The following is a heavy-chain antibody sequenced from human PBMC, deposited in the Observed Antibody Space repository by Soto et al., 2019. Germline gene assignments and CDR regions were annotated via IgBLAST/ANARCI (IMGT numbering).Heavy chain of an antibody. V-gene: IGHV3-49*03. D-gene: IGHD3-22*01. CDR3: TIDSSGYYDAFDI. CDR2: IRSKAYGGTT. J-gene: IGHJ3*02. CDR1: GFTFGDYA. Sequence: GGSLSLSCTASGFTFGDYAMSWFRQAPGKGLEWVGFIRSKAYGGTTEYAASVKGRFTISRDDSKSIAYLQMNSLKTEDTAVYYCTIDSSGYYDAFDIWGQGTMVTVSS.